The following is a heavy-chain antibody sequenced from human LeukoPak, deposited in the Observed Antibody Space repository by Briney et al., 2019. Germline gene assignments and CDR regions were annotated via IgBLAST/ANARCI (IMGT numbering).Heavy chain of an antibody. Sequence: GASVKVSCKASDGSFSNYGVSWVRQAPGQGLEWMGWISPYNGNINYAQKFQGRVTMTTDTSTSTIYMELRSLRSDDTAVYYCARFPAFCGGDCYHDYWGQGTLVTVSS. CDR2: ISPYNGNI. D-gene: IGHD2-21*02. CDR3: ARFPAFCGGDCYHDY. J-gene: IGHJ4*02. V-gene: IGHV1-18*01. CDR1: DGSFSNYG.